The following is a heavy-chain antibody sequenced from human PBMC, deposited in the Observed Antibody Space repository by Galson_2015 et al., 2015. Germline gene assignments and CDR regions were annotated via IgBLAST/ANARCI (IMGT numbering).Heavy chain of an antibody. CDR1: GFTFSSYG. CDR3: ARGRSMITVTRGGIDY. CDR2: IWYDGSNI. V-gene: IGHV3-33*01. J-gene: IGHJ4*02. Sequence: SLRLSCAASGFTFSSYGMHWVRQAPGKGLEWVAVIWYDGSNIYYADSVKGRFIISRDNSKNTLYLQMNSLSDEDTALYYCARGRSMITVTRGGIDYWGQGTLVTVSS. D-gene: IGHD4-17*01.